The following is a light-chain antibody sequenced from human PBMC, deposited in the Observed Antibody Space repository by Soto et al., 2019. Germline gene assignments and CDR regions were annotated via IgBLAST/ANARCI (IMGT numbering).Light chain of an antibody. CDR2: GAS. CDR3: LQYHNLWA. J-gene: IGKJ1*01. Sequence: PGGKATLSCRASQSVSNNYLAWYQQKRGQAPRLLMYGASIRAAGVPDRFSGSGSGKDFTLTISRLAADDFTVYSCLQYHNLWAFGQGTKVDIK. CDR1: QSVSNNY. V-gene: IGKV3-20*01.